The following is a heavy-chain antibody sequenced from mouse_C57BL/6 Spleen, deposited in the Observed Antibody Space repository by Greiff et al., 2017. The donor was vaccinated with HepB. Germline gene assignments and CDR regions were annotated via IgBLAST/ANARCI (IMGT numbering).Heavy chain of an antibody. CDR2: IDPSDSYT. CDR3: ARRDYGSSPWYFDV. J-gene: IGHJ1*03. D-gene: IGHD1-1*01. CDR1: GYTFTSYW. Sequence: QVQLQQPGAELVKPGASVKLSCKASGYTFTSYWMQWVKQRPGQGLEWIGEIDPSDSYTNYNQKFKGKATLTVDTSSSTAYMQLSSRTSEDSAVYYCARRDYGSSPWYFDVWGTGTTVTVSS. V-gene: IGHV1-50*01.